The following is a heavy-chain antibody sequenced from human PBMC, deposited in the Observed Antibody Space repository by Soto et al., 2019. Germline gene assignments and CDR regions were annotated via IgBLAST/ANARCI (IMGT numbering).Heavy chain of an antibody. D-gene: IGHD2-2*01. J-gene: IGHJ4*02. CDR3: ATYHPFDY. CDR2: IKQDGSQK. Sequence: TVESLRISCAASGFTFRSYWMSWVRQAPGKGLEWVAYIKQDGSQKDYVDSVKGRFTISRDNAKNSLYLQMNSLRAEDTAVYYCATYHPFDYWGQGTLVTVSS. CDR1: GFTFRSYW. V-gene: IGHV3-7*03.